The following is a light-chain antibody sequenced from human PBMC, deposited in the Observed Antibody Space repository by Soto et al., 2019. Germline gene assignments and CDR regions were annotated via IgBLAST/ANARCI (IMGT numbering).Light chain of an antibody. V-gene: IGKV3-11*01. CDR1: QGIRHY. Sequence: EIVLTQSPATLSLSPGERATLSCRASQGIRHYLVWYQHKPGQAPRLLIYDASNRATGIPARFSGSGSGTDFTLTISSLEPEDFAVYYCQRRSDWPLTWTFGPGTKVDIK. J-gene: IGKJ1*01. CDR2: DAS. CDR3: QRRSDWPLTWT.